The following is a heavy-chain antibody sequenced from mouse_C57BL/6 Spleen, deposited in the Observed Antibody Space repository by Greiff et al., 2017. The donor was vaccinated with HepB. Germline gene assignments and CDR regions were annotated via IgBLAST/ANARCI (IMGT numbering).Heavy chain of an antibody. D-gene: IGHD1-1*01. V-gene: IGHV14-3*01. CDR2: IDPANGNT. CDR1: GFNIKNTY. CDR3: SRITTVDYYAMDY. Sequence: VQLKESVAELVRPGASVKLSCTASGFNIKNTYMHWVKQRPEQGLEWIGRIDPANGNTKYAPKFQGKATITADTSSNTAYLQLSSLTSEDTAIYYCSRITTVDYYAMDYWGQGTSVTVSS. J-gene: IGHJ4*01.